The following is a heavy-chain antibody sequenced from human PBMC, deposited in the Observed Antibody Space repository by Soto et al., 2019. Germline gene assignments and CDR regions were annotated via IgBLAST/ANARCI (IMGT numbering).Heavy chain of an antibody. V-gene: IGHV3-23*01. J-gene: IGHJ5*02. D-gene: IGHD4-4*01. Sequence: EVILLESGGHLVAPGESLRLSCVASGFSFSSSALTWVRQAPGKGLEWVADISGQGGTTYYADSVKGRFIISRDNSKNTLSLQMTSLRVEDMAVYYCAKENDYSIIESNWFDAWGPGTLVTVSS. CDR3: AKENDYSIIESNWFDA. CDR2: ISGQGGTT. CDR1: GFSFSSSA.